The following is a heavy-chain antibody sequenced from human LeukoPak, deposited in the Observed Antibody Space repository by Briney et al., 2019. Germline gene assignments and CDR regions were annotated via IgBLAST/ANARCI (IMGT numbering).Heavy chain of an antibody. D-gene: IGHD6-25*01. Sequence: SGGSLRLSCTASGFTFDDCAMHWVRQGPGKGLEWVSGINWNGGYTDYADSVKGRFTISRDNAKNSLYLQMNSLRPDDTAFYYCAKGLAASGPTYFDYWGPGTLVTVSS. CDR1: GFTFDDCA. V-gene: IGHV3-9*01. J-gene: IGHJ4*02. CDR2: INWNGGYT. CDR3: AKGLAASGPTYFDY.